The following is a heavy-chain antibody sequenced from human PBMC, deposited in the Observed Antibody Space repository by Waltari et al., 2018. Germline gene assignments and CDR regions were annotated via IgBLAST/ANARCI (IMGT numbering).Heavy chain of an antibody. D-gene: IGHD3-22*01. V-gene: IGHV4-38-2*01. CDR2: IYHSGST. J-gene: IGHJ4*02. CDR1: GYSISSGYY. Sequence: QVQLQESGPGLVRPSETLSLTCAVSGYSISSGYYWGWIRQSPGKGLEWFGFIYHSGSTYFNPSLKSRFTISVDTSKNQFFLKLNSVTAADTAVYHCARHSSGYYYYLDYWGQGTLVTVSS. CDR3: ARHSSGYYYYLDY.